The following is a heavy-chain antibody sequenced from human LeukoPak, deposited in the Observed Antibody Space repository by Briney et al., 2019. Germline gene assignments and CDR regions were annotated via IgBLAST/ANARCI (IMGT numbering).Heavy chain of an antibody. J-gene: IGHJ4*02. CDR1: GFTFSSYG. V-gene: IGHV3-33*01. CDR3: AREGYCSSASCHRNIDY. D-gene: IGHD2-2*02. CDR2: IWFDGSKK. Sequence: PGRSLRLSCAASGFTFSSYGMYWVRQAPGKGLEWVAVIWFDGSKKYYADSVKGRFTISRDNSKNTLFLQMNSLRAEDTAIYYCAREGYCSSASCHRNIDYWGQGTLVTVSS.